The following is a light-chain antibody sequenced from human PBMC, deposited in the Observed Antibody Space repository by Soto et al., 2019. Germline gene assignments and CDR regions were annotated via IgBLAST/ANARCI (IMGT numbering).Light chain of an antibody. Sequence: AIRLTQSPSSLSASVGDRVTITCRASQGINSALAWYQQNPGKAPNLLIYDASSLESGVPSRFSGSGSGTEVTRTISSLQPDDFATYYCQQYNTYPWTFGQGTKVDIK. CDR1: QGINSA. J-gene: IGKJ1*01. CDR3: QQYNTYPWT. V-gene: IGKV1-13*02. CDR2: DAS.